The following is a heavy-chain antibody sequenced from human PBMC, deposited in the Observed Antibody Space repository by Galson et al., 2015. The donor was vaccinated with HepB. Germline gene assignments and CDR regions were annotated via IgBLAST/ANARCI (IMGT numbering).Heavy chain of an antibody. V-gene: IGHV3-23*01. D-gene: IGHD6-19*01. CDR2: ISGSGGST. CDR3: AKDLKEEQWLVRVEFDY. CDR1: GFTFSSFA. J-gene: IGHJ4*02. Sequence: SLRLSCAASGFTFSSFAMSWVRQAPGKGLEWVSAISGSGGSTYYADSVKGRFTISRDNSKNTLYLQMNSLRAEDTAVYYCAKDLKEEQWLVRVEFDYWGQGTLVTVSS.